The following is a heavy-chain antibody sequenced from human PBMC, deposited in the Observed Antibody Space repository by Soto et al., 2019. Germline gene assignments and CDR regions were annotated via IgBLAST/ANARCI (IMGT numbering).Heavy chain of an antibody. CDR3: ARVGGYCSSTSCYARAYFDY. V-gene: IGHV3-33*01. J-gene: IGHJ4*02. D-gene: IGHD2-2*01. CDR1: GFTFSSYG. CDR2: IWYDGSNK. Sequence: QVQLVESGGGVVQPGRSLRLSCAASGFTFSSYGMHWVRQAPGKGLEWVAVIWYDGSNKYYADSVKGRFTISRDNSKNTLYLQMNSLRAEDTAVYYCARVGGYCSSTSCYARAYFDYWGQGTLVTVSS.